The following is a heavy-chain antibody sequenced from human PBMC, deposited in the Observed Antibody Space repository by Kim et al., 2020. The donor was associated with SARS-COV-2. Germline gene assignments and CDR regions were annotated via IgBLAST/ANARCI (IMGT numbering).Heavy chain of an antibody. CDR3: ARDGRSVDYYFDY. CDR1: GYTFTSYC. CDR2: IDVANTNT. J-gene: IGHJ4*02. Sequence: ASVKVSCKASGYTFTSYCLHWVRQAPGQSLEWMGWIDVANTNTHYSENFQGRVTISRDTSATTVYIELSILRSEDTAVHYCARDGRSVDYYFDYWGQGTLVTVSS. V-gene: IGHV1-3*01.